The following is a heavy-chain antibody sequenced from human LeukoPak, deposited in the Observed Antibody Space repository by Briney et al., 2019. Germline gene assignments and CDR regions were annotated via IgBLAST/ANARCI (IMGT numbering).Heavy chain of an antibody. CDR2: IYHSGST. CDR3: ARDPGVGEPDY. Sequence: SQTLSLTCTVSGGSISSGGYYWSWIRQPPGKGLEWIGYIYHSGSTYYNPSLKSRVTISVDRSKNQFSLKLCSVTAADTAVYYCARDPGVGEPDYWGQGTLVTVSS. V-gene: IGHV4-30-2*01. J-gene: IGHJ4*02. CDR1: GGSISSGGYY. D-gene: IGHD3-10*01.